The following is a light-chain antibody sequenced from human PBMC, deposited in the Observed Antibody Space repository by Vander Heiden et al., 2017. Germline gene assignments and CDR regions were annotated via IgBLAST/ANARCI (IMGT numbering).Light chain of an antibody. CDR3: QQYGGSPPLT. CDR1: QSITSSY. V-gene: IGKV3-20*01. CDR2: GAS. J-gene: IGKJ4*01. Sequence: DILSSRSPRTLSLSPGEKATLSCRASQSITSSYLAWYQQKPGQAPRLVIYGASSRATGIPDRFSGSGSRTDFTLTISRLEPEDFAVYYCQQYGGSPPLTFGGGTKVEIK.